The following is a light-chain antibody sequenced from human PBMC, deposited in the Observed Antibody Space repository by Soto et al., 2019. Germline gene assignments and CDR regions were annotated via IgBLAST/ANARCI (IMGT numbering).Light chain of an antibody. J-gene: IGKJ4*01. Sequence: EIVLTQSPGTLSLSPGERATLSCRASQGVGRFLAWYQQKPGQAPRLLIYGASGRATGTPDRFSGSGSGTDFTLTISRLEPEDVAVYHCQQYYSSPLTFGGGTKVEIK. CDR3: QQYYSSPLT. V-gene: IGKV3-20*01. CDR1: QGVGRF. CDR2: GAS.